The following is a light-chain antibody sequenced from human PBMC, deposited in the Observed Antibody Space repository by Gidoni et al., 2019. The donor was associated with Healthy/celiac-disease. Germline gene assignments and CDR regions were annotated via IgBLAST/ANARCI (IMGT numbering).Light chain of an antibody. J-gene: IGLJ2*01. CDR2: GKN. Sequence: SSELTQAPAVSVALGQTVRSTCQGDSLRSYYASRYQQKPGQAPLLVIYGKNNRPSGIPDRFSGSSSGNAASLTITRARAEDEADYYCNSRDSSSNLVVFGGGTKLTVL. V-gene: IGLV3-19*01. CDR3: NSRDSSSNLVV. CDR1: SLRSYY.